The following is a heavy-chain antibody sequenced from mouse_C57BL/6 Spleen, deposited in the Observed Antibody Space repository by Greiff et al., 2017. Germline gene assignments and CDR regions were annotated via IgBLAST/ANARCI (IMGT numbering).Heavy chain of an antibody. Sequence: VQLQQSGAELVKPGASVKISCKASGYAFSSYWMNWVKPRPGKGLEWIGQIYPGDVDTNYNGKFKGKATLTADKSSSTAYMQLSSLTSEDSAVYFWARVGYDTTGPGFAYWGQGTLVTVSA. D-gene: IGHD2-2*01. CDR3: ARVGYDTTGPGFAY. CDR2: IYPGDVDT. J-gene: IGHJ3*01. V-gene: IGHV1-80*01. CDR1: GYAFSSYW.